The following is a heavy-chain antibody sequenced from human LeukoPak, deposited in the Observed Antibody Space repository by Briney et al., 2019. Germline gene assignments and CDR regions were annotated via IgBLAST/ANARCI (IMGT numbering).Heavy chain of an antibody. CDR2: MNPNSGNT. D-gene: IGHD3-10*01. CDR3: ARRGSGIYYYYGMDV. J-gene: IGHJ6*02. CDR1: GYTFTSYD. V-gene: IGHV1-8*01. Sequence: ASVKVSCKASGYTFTSYDINWVRQATGQGLEWMGWMNPNSGNTGYARKFQGRVTMTRNTSISTAYMELSSLRSEDTAVYYCARRGSGIYYYYGMDVWGQGTTVTVSS.